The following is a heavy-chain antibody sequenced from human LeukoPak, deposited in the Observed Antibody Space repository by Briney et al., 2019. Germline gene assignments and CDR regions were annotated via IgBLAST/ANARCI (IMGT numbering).Heavy chain of an antibody. V-gene: IGHV3-30*02. D-gene: IGHD2-2*01. J-gene: IGHJ4*02. Sequence: PGGSLRLSCAASGFTFSSYGMHWVRQAPGKGLEWVAFIRYDGSNKYYADSVKGRFTISRDNSKNTLYLQMNSLRAEDTAVYYCAKLAKVVPAVDYWGQGTLVTVSS. CDR3: AKLAKVVPAVDY. CDR2: IRYDGSNK. CDR1: GFTFSSYG.